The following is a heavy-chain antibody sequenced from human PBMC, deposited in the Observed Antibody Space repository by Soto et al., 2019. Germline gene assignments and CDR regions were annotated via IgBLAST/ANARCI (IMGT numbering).Heavy chain of an antibody. V-gene: IGHV1-69*06. D-gene: IGHD3-22*01. CDR1: GGTFSSYA. CDR3: ARSGGAGSGYTKSDNWFDP. CDR2: ILPIFGTA. J-gene: IGHJ5*02. Sequence: QVQLVQSGAEVKKPGSSVKVSCKASGGTFSSYAISWVRQAPGQGLEWMGGILPIFGTANYAQKFQGRVTITADNSTSTAYMELRSLRSEDTAVYYCARSGGAGSGYTKSDNWFDPWGQGTLVTVSS.